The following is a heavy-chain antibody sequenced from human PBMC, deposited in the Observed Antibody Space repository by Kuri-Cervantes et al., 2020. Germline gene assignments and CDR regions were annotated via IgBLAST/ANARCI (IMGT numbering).Heavy chain of an antibody. CDR1: GFTFSDYY. V-gene: IGHV3-11*01. J-gene: IGHJ4*02. CDR2: ISSSGGTI. Sequence: GESLKISCAASGFTFSDYYMSWIRQAPGKGLEWVSYISSSGGTIYYADSVKGRFTIPRDNAKNSLYLQMNSLRAEDTAVYYCARGGWNGWRPFDYWGQGTRGTGSS. D-gene: IGHD1-1*01. CDR3: ARGGWNGWRPFDY.